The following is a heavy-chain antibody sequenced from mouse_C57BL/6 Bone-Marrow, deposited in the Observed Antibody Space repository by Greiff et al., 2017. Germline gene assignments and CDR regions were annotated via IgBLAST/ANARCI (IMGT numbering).Heavy chain of an antibody. V-gene: IGHV1-80*01. CDR3: ARGIYYGSSFLDY. Sequence: QVQLQQSGAELVKPGASVKISCKASGYAFSSYWMNWVKQRPGKGLEWIGQIYPGDGDTSYNGKFKGKDTLTADKSSSTAYMQLISLTTEDSAVYFCARGIYYGSSFLDYWGQGTTLTVSS. CDR2: IYPGDGDT. CDR1: GYAFSSYW. D-gene: IGHD1-1*01. J-gene: IGHJ2*01.